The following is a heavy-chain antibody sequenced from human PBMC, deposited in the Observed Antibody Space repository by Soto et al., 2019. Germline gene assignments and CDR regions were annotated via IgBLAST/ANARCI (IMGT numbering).Heavy chain of an antibody. Sequence: ASVKVSCKVSGYTLTELSMHWVRQAPGKGLEWMGGFDPEDGETIYAQKFQGRVTMTEDTSTDTAYMELSSLRSEDTAVYYCAKGGSTIFGLVNRWRIWGQGTLGTVSS. V-gene: IGHV1-24*01. CDR2: FDPEDGET. CDR1: GYTLTELS. D-gene: IGHD3-3*01. CDR3: AKGGSTIFGLVNRWRI. J-gene: IGHJ4*02.